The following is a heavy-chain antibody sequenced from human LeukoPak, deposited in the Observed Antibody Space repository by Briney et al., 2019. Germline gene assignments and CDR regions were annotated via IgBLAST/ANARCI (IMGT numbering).Heavy chain of an antibody. CDR2: YIPNFTRT. Sequence: SVKVSCTAYGATFSFYGLSWERQGPGQRLEWIGGYIPNFTRTDYAERFQGRLTITTDDSTNTAYMELRSLRSDDTAVYYCARHMYYYENTGYYSNAFDYWGQGTLVTVSS. V-gene: IGHV1-69*05. D-gene: IGHD3-22*01. J-gene: IGHJ4*02. CDR1: GATFSFYG. CDR3: ARHMYYYENTGYYSNAFDY.